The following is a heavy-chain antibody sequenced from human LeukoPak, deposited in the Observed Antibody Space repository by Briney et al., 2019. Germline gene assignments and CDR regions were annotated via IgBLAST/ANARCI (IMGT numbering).Heavy chain of an antibody. D-gene: IGHD4-23*01. CDR2: IIPIFVIA. J-gene: IGHJ4*02. CDR1: GGTFSSYA. Sequence: WASVKVSCKASGGTFSSYAISWVRQAPGQGLEWMGRIIPIFVIANYAQKFQGRVTITADKSTSTAYMELSSLRSEDTAVYYCARAHGALTVGYYFDYWGQGTLVTVSS. V-gene: IGHV1-69*04. CDR3: ARAHGALTVGYYFDY.